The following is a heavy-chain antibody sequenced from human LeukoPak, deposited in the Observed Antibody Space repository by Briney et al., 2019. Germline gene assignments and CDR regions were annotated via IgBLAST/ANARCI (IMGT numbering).Heavy chain of an antibody. CDR2: INPNSGGT. Sequence: ASVKVSCKVSGYTLTELSMHWVRQAPAQGLEWMGLINPNSGGTNYAQKFQGRVTMTRVTSISTAYMELIRLRSDDTAVYYCAKEGTGIDYWGQGTLVTVSS. J-gene: IGHJ4*02. V-gene: IGHV1-2*02. CDR1: GYTLTELS. D-gene: IGHD3/OR15-3a*01. CDR3: AKEGTGIDY.